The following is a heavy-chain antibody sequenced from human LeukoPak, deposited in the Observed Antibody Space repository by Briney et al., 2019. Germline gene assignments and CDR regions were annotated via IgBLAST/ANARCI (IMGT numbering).Heavy chain of an antibody. CDR3: ARHDYGDYAADY. Sequence: PSETLSLTCAVSGGSIRNSSFYWGWIRQPPGKGLEWIASIYNSGTTYYNPSLKSRVTISVDTSKNQFSLKLSSVTAADTAVYYCARHDYGDYAADYWGQGTLVTVSS. J-gene: IGHJ4*02. CDR1: GGSIRNSSFY. V-gene: IGHV4-39*01. CDR2: IYNSGTT. D-gene: IGHD4-17*01.